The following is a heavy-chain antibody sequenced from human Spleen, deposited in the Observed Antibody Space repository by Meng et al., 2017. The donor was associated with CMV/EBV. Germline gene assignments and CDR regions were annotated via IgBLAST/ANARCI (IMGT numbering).Heavy chain of an antibody. CDR3: SRDGFSPAFFQH. D-gene: IGHD5-12*01. J-gene: IGHJ1*01. Sequence: ASGGHFSSHTISWVRQAPGQGLEWMGRVVPILSLTTYAEKFQGRLTIVADKATTTVYMELSSLRPNDTAMYFCSRDGFSPAFFQHWGQGTLVTVSS. V-gene: IGHV1-69*04. CDR1: GGHFSSHT. CDR2: VVPILSLT.